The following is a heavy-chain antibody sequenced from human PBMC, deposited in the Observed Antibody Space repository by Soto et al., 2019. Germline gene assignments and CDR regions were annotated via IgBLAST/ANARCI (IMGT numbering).Heavy chain of an antibody. V-gene: IGHV2-5*02. CDR2: IYWDDDK. Sequence: QITVNESGPTQVKPRQTLTLTCTFSGFSLTTSGVGVGWIRQSPGTAPEWLALIYWDDDKRYSPTLKSRLTITQAASKKQVVMTTADLDPADTATYYCAHRVLRTVLGLVTTTAIYFDFWGQGTPGAVSS. CDR3: AHRVLRTVLGLVTTTAIYFDF. CDR1: GFSLTTSGVG. J-gene: IGHJ4*02. D-gene: IGHD3-3*01.